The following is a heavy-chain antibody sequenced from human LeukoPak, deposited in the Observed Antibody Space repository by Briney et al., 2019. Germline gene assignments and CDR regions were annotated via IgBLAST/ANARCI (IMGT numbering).Heavy chain of an antibody. CDR3: AKDLAGYSNDRDFGMDV. CDR1: GFTFNSYG. CDR2: ISYDGSNK. Sequence: GRPLRLSCAASGFTFNSYGMHWVRQAPGKGLEWVAVISYDGSNKFYADSVKGRFTISRDNSKNTLYLQMNSLGAEDTALYHCAKDLAGYSNDRDFGMDVWGQGTTVTVSS. D-gene: IGHD4-11*01. V-gene: IGHV3-30*18. J-gene: IGHJ6*02.